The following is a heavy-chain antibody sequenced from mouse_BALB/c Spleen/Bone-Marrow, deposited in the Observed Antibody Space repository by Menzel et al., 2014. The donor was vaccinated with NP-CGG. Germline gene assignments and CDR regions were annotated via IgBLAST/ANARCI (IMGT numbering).Heavy chain of an antibody. J-gene: IGHJ2*01. CDR3: AREGNYFDY. V-gene: IGHV2-6-7*01. CDR1: GFSLTVYG. CDR2: IWGDGIT. Sequence: VKLVESGPGLVAPSQSLSITCTVSGFSLTVYGVNWVRQPPGKGLEWLGMIWGDGITDYNSAFKSRLSISKDDSKSXVFLKMNSLQTDDTAKYYCAREGNYFDYWGQGTTLTVSS.